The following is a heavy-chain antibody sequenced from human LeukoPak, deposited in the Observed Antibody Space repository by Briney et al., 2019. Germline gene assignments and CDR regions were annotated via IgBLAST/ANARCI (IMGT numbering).Heavy chain of an antibody. J-gene: IGHJ5*02. CDR1: GGSISSGNHY. Sequence: SETLSLTCTVSGGSISSGNHYWSWIRQHPGKGLEWIGYISNSGSTYYNPSLKSRVTISLDTSNNQFSLKLTSVTAADTAVYYCARGWQQLANWFDPWGQGALVTVSS. V-gene: IGHV4-31*03. CDR3: ARGWQQLANWFDP. CDR2: ISNSGST. D-gene: IGHD6-13*01.